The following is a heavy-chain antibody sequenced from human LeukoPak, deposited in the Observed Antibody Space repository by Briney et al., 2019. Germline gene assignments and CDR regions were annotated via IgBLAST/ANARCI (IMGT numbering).Heavy chain of an antibody. CDR1: GFTFSSYA. D-gene: IGHD1-26*01. CDR3: ARDIGATNWFDP. Sequence: PGGSLRLSCAASGFTFSSYAMSWVRQAPGKGLEWVSAISGSGGSTYYADSVKGRFTISRDNSKNTLYLQMNSLRAEDTAVYYCARDIGATNWFDPWGQGTLVTVSS. CDR2: ISGSGGST. V-gene: IGHV3-23*01. J-gene: IGHJ5*02.